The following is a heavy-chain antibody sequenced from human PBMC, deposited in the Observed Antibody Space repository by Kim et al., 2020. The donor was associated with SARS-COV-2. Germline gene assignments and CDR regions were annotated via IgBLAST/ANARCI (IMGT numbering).Heavy chain of an antibody. CDR2: IIPVFHMT. Sequence: SVKVSCKASGGSFSTSAISWVRQAPGQGLEWMGRIIPVFHMTNYGRRFQDRVTITADKSTSTVYMELTRLRSEDTAVYYCARGGDCCGASCSLRGRGWF. CDR1: GGSFSTSA. J-gene: IGHJ5*01. CDR3: ARGGDCCGASCSLRGRGWF. V-gene: IGHV1-69*04. D-gene: IGHD2-15*01.